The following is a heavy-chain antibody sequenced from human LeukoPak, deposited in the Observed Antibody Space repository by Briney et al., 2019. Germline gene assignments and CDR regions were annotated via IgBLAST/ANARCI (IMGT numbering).Heavy chain of an antibody. V-gene: IGHV3-23*01. D-gene: IGHD3-10*01. CDR1: GFNLRNYA. Sequence: GGSLRLSCAASGFNLRNYAMSWVRQAPGKGLEWVSAISRSGTGTYYADSVKGRFTISRDNSKNTLYLQMNSLRAEDTAVYYCAKDGFYFDYWGQGTLVTVSS. J-gene: IGHJ4*02. CDR2: ISRSGTGT. CDR3: AKDGFYFDY.